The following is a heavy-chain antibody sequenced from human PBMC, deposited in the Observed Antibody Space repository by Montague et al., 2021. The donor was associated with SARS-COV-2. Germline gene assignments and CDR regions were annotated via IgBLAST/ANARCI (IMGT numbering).Heavy chain of an antibody. CDR1: GDSVVELRRR. J-gene: IGHJ4*02. Sequence: CAISGDSVVELRRRSEEHTSELQSRLELVCSPYLEKKNYNDYAVSVKSRITINPDTSKNQFSLQLNSVTAEDTAVYYCARELRRIIMIVDIRGFDYWGQGTLVTVSS. CDR3: ARELRRIIMIVDIRGFDY. D-gene: IGHD3-22*01. CDR2: PYLEKKNYN. V-gene: IGHV6-1*01.